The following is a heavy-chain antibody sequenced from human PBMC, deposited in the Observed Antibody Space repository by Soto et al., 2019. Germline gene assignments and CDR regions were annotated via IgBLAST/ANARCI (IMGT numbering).Heavy chain of an antibody. V-gene: IGHV4-31*03. CDR1: GGSISSGGYY. Sequence: SETLSLTCTVSGGSISSGGYYWSWIRQHPGKGLEWIGYIYYSGSTYYNPSLKSRVTISVDTSKNQFSLELSSVTAADTAVYYCARGGLVVVAATRDYYGMDVWGQGTTVTVSS. CDR2: IYYSGST. CDR3: ARGGLVVVAATRDYYGMDV. J-gene: IGHJ6*02. D-gene: IGHD2-15*01.